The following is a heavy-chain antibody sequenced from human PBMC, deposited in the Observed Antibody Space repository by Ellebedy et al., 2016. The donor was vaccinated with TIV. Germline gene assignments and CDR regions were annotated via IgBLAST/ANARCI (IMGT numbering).Heavy chain of an antibody. CDR2: IYSHGET. CDR1: GFTFSSYS. D-gene: IGHD6-19*01. J-gene: IGHJ4*02. Sequence: GGSLRLSCAASGFTFSSYSMNWVRQAPGKGLQWVSAIYSHGETYYIDSVKGRFIISRDDSKNTLYLQMNSLKTEDTAVYYCTTVSGWYRVLDYWGQGTLVTVSS. V-gene: IGHV3-66*01. CDR3: TTVSGWYRVLDY.